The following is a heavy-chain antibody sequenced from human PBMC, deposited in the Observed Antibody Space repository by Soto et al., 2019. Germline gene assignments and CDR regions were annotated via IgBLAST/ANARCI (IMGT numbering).Heavy chain of an antibody. D-gene: IGHD6-13*01. CDR1: GGSISSGGYY. J-gene: IGHJ5*02. CDR3: ARSFDFSSYNWFDP. Sequence: PSETLSLTCTVSGGSISSGGYYWSWIRQHPGKGLEWIGYIYYSGSTYYNPSLKSRVTISVDTSKNQFSLKLSSVTAADTAVYYCARSFDFSSYNWFDPWGQGTLVTVSS. CDR2: IYYSGST. V-gene: IGHV4-31*03.